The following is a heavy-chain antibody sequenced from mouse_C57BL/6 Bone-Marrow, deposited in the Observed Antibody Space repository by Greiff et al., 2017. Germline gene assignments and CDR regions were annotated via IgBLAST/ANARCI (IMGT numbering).Heavy chain of an antibody. J-gene: IGHJ4*01. CDR3: ARSYDYDDYTMDY. Sequence: QVQLQQPGAELVKPWASVKLSCKASGYTFTNYWMHWVEQRPGQGLEWIGMMHPNGGSPDYNEKFKSEATLSVDKSSRTAYMELSSLTSEDSAVYYCARSYDYDDYTMDYWGQGTSVTVSS. CDR2: MHPNGGSP. CDR1: GYTFTNYW. V-gene: IGHV1-64*01. D-gene: IGHD2-4*01.